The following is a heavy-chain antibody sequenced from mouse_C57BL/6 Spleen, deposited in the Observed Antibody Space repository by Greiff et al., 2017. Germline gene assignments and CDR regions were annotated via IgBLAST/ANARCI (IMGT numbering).Heavy chain of an antibody. CDR1: GYAFSSSW. J-gene: IGHJ1*03. CDR2: IYPGDGDT. V-gene: IGHV1-82*01. Sequence: VQLQQSGPELVKPGASVKISCKASGYAFSSSWMNWVKQRPGKGLEWIGRIYPGDGDTNYNGKFKGKATLTADKSSSTAYMQLSSLTSEDSAVYFCARRSYYYGNSYGYFDYWGKGTTVTVSS. D-gene: IGHD1-1*01. CDR3: ARRSYYYGNSYGYFDY.